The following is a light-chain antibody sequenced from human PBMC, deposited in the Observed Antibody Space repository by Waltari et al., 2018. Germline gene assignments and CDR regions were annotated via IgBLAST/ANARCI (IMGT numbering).Light chain of an antibody. V-gene: IGKV1-5*01. CDR1: QSFGGS. J-gene: IGKJ3*01. Sequence: DIQMTQSPSTLSASVGSRVTITCRPSQSFGGSLAWFQQKPGKAPKLLIYDASTLEPGGPSRFSGSGSGTEFTLTVSSLQPDDFATYYCQQYNNFPFTFGPGTTV. CDR2: DAS. CDR3: QQYNNFPFT.